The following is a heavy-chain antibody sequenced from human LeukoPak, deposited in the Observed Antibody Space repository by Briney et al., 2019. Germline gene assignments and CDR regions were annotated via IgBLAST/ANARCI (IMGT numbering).Heavy chain of an antibody. D-gene: IGHD3-22*01. Sequence: GGSLRLSFAASRFGFSSYDMHWVRQAPGKGLEWVAFIRYDGNIKYLADSVKGRFTISRDTSKNTLYLQMNSLRPEDTAVYYCAKGRYYDSGSYPIDHWGQGILVTVSS. CDR3: AKGRYYDSGSYPIDH. CDR2: IRYDGNIK. V-gene: IGHV3-30*02. J-gene: IGHJ4*02. CDR1: RFGFSSYD.